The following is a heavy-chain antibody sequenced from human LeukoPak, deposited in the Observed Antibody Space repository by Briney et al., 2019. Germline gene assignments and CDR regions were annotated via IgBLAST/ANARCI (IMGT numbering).Heavy chain of an antibody. V-gene: IGHV3-48*03. CDR3: ARSNVLLWFGELYPLDY. CDR1: GFTFSSYE. CDR2: ISSSGSTI. Sequence: PGGSLRLSCAASGFTFSSYEMNWVRQAPGKGLEWVSYISSSGSTIYYADSVKGRFTISRDNAKNSLYMQMNRLRAEDTAVYYCARSNVLLWFGELYPLDYWGQGTLVTVSS. J-gene: IGHJ4*02. D-gene: IGHD3-10*01.